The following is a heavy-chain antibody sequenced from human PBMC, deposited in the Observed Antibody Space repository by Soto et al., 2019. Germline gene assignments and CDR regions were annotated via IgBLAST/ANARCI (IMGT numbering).Heavy chain of an antibody. CDR3: ASLQGIAAAGTGWFDP. D-gene: IGHD6-13*01. CDR2: IYYSGST. V-gene: IGHV4-39*01. CDR1: GGSISSSSYY. Sequence: QLQLQESGPGLVKPSETLSLTCTVSGGSISSSSYYWGWIRQPPGKGLEWIGSIYYSGSTYYNPSLKSRVTISVDTSKNQFSLKLSSVTAADTAVYYCASLQGIAAAGTGWFDPWGQGTLVTVSS. J-gene: IGHJ5*02.